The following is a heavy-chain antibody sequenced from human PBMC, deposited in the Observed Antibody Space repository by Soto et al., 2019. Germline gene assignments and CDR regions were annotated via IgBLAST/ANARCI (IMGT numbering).Heavy chain of an antibody. J-gene: IGHJ5*02. CDR2: ISTGRNNI. CDR3: GTAGFDL. V-gene: IGHV3-48*02. Sequence: GGSLRLSCAASGFTFSSYSMNWVRQAPGKGLEWLSYISTGRNNIYYADSVKGRFTISRDNVKNSLYLQINSLRDEDTAVYYCGTAGFDLWGQGTLVSVSS. CDR1: GFTFSSYS.